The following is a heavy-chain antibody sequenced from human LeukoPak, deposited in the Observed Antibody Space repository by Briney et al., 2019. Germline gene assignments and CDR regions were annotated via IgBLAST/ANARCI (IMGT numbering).Heavy chain of an antibody. CDR3: AKESRTEPRSNWFDP. V-gene: IGHV3-23*01. J-gene: IGHJ5*02. CDR2: ISSGGGST. CDR1: GFTFSNYA. Sequence: PGGSLRLSCAASGFTFSNYAMSWVHQAPGEGLEWVSTISSGGGSTYYADSVSGRFTASTDNSKNTLYLQMHSLRAEDTAVYYCAKESRTEPRSNWFDPWGQGTLVTVSS. D-gene: IGHD1-14*01.